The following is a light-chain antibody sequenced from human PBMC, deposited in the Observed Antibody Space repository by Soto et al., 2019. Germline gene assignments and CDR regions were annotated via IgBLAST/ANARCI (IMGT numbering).Light chain of an antibody. CDR1: QSINNY. Sequence: DIQMTQSPSSLSASLGDRVTITCRASQSINNYLNWYQQEEGKAPKLLIYAATSLQSGVPSRFSGSGSGTDFTLTISSLQPGDFATYYCQKSYNSPYTFGLGTKLEIK. CDR2: AAT. J-gene: IGKJ2*01. V-gene: IGKV1-39*01. CDR3: QKSYNSPYT.